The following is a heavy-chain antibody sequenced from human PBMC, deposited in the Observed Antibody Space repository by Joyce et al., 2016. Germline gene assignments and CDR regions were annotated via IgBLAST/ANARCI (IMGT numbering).Heavy chain of an antibody. CDR2: IYHSGHT. J-gene: IGHJ5*02. V-gene: IGHV4-4*02. CDR3: ARGYADCSGGSCYPPWFDP. D-gene: IGHD2-15*01. Sequence: QVQLQESGPGLVKPSGTLSLTCAVSGGSISSSNWWSWVRQPPGKGLEWIGEIYHSGHTNDNPSLKSRVNISVDKSKNQFSMKLTSVTAADTAVYYCARGYADCSGGSCYPPWFDPWGQGSLVTVSS. CDR1: GGSISSSNW.